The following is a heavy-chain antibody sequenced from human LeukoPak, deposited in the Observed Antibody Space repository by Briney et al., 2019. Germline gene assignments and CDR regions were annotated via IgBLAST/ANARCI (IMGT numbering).Heavy chain of an antibody. V-gene: IGHV3-30*03. D-gene: IGHD6-13*01. Sequence: GGSLRLSCAASGFTFSSYGMHWVRQAPGKGLEWVAVISYDGSNKYYADSVKGRFTISRDNAKNSLYLQMNSLRAEDTAVYYCARDPSQYSSSWYHYYYGMDVWGQGTTVTVSS. CDR3: ARDPSQYSSSWYHYYYGMDV. CDR2: ISYDGSNK. J-gene: IGHJ6*02. CDR1: GFTFSSYG.